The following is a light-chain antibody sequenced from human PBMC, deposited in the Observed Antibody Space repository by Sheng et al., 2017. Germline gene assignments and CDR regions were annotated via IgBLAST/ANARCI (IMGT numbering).Light chain of an antibody. Sequence: DIQMTQSPSSLSASVGDRVTITCRASQGISNYLAWYQQKPGKVPKLLIYAASNLQSGVPSRFSGSGSGIDFTLTISSLQPEDVATYYCQQYENLPTFGQGTRLDIK. CDR2: AAS. CDR3: QQYENLPT. V-gene: IGKV1-27*01. J-gene: IGKJ5*01. CDR1: QGISNY.